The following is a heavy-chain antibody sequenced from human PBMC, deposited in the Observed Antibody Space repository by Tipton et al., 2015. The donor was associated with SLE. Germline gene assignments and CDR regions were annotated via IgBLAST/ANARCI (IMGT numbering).Heavy chain of an antibody. D-gene: IGHD1-26*01. J-gene: IGHJ4*02. Sequence: QSGAEVKKPGASVKASCKASGYTFTSYAMHWVRQDPGQRLEWMGWINAGNGNTKYSQKFQGRVTITRDTSASTAYMELSSLRSEDTAVYYCARDSMDSGSYDYWGQGTLVTVSS. CDR2: INAGNGNT. CDR1: GYTFTSYA. CDR3: ARDSMDSGSYDY. V-gene: IGHV1-3*01.